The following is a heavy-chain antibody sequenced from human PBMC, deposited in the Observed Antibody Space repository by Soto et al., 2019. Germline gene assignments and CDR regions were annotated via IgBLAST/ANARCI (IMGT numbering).Heavy chain of an antibody. CDR3: GREAFDGMDV. CDR2: INAVNYNT. Sequence: QAPFFQSGAEGKNPGAQVRTSCKAPDSTLTAFVFHWGRQAPGQTFEWLGGINAVNYNTQFPARFQGRVTLTRDTSANTAYMEVSSLKSEDTAVYYCGREAFDGMDVWGQGTTVTVSS. V-gene: IGHV1-3*01. D-gene: IGHD3-3*02. J-gene: IGHJ6*02. CDR1: DSTLTAFV.